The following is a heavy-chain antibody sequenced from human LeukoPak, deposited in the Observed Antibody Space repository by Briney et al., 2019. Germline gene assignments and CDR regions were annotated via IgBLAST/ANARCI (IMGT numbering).Heavy chain of an antibody. CDR2: IKQDGSEK. CDR3: ARDSVTTYFDY. D-gene: IGHD4-11*01. Sequence: GGPLRLFCAASGFTFSSYWMICVPQAPGEGREWVANIKQDGSEKYYVDSVKGRFTISRDNAKNSLYVQMNSLRAEDTAVYYCARDSVTTYFDYWGQGTLVTVSS. J-gene: IGHJ4*02. CDR1: GFTFSSYW. V-gene: IGHV3-7*01.